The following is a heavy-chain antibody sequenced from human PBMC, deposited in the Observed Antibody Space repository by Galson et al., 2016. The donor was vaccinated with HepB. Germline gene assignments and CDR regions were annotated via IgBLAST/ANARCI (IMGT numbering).Heavy chain of an antibody. Sequence: SLRLSCAASGFTLGNSVMSWVRQAPGKGLEWVSSITNIGGNTYYADSVKGRFTISRDNSKNTLYLQISRPRAEDTALYYCAKVDWGGDCKRFDYWGQGTLVTVAS. V-gene: IGHV3-23*01. D-gene: IGHD2-21*02. CDR3: AKVDWGGDCKRFDY. CDR2: ITNIGGNT. CDR1: GFTLGNSV. J-gene: IGHJ4*02.